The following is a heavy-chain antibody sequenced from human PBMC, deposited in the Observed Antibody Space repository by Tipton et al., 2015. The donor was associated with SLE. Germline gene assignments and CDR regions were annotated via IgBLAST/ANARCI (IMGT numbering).Heavy chain of an antibody. CDR2: IYYSGSI. V-gene: IGHV4-61*08. J-gene: IGHJ6*02. Sequence: TLSLTCTVSGGSISSGDYYWSWIRQPPGKGLEWIGYIYYSGSISYNPSLKSRVTISVDTSKNQFSLKLSSVTAADTAVYYCAREGGIAAGDYGMDVWGQGTTVTVSS. CDR3: AREGGIAAGDYGMDV. CDR1: GGSISSGDYY. D-gene: IGHD6-13*01.